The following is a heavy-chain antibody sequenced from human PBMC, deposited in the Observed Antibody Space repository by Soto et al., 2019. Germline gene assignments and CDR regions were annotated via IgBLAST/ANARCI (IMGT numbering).Heavy chain of an antibody. J-gene: IGHJ4*02. V-gene: IGHV1-46*02. D-gene: IGHD1-26*01. CDR1: GYTFNTYN. Sequence: QVQLVQSGAEVKKPGASVKVSCKASGYTFNTYNMYWVRQAPGQGLEWRGVINPRIGSTNYAQKFQGRVIMTRDTSTSTVYMELSTLRSDDTAVYYCARLYSGSRLDYWGQGTLVTVSS. CDR2: INPRIGST. CDR3: ARLYSGSRLDY.